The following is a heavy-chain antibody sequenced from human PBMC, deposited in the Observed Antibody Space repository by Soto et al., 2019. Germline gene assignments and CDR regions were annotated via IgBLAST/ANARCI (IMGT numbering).Heavy chain of an antibody. CDR2: IDPSDSQT. CDR1: GYSFAGYW. V-gene: IGHV5-10-1*01. CDR3: ARQIYDSDTGPNFQYYFDS. J-gene: IGHJ4*02. D-gene: IGHD3-22*01. Sequence: RGESLKISCNGSGYSFAGYWITWVRQKPGKGLEWMGRIDPSDSQTYYSPSFRGHVTISATKSITTVFLQWSSLRASDTAMYYCARQIYDSDTGPNFQYYFDSWGQGTQVTVSS.